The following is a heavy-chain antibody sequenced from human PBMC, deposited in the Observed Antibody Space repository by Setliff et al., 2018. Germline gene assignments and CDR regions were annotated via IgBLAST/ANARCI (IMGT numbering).Heavy chain of an antibody. J-gene: IGHJ5*02. V-gene: IGHV4-61*09. CDR2: FHTGGST. Sequence: SETLSLTCAVSGYSISSDYYWTWIRQPAGKGLEWIGHFHTGGSTNYNRSLRSRVSISVDTSKNQFSLKLSSVTAADTATYYCARAGPTVTFFRVLVISWWDPWGQGSLVT. D-gene: IGHD3-3*01. CDR3: ARAGPTVTFFRVLVISWWDP. CDR1: GYSISSDYY.